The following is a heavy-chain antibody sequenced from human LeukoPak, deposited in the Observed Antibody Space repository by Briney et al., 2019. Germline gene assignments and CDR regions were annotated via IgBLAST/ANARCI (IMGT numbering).Heavy chain of an antibody. V-gene: IGHV3-15*01. J-gene: IGHJ4*02. CDR2: IKRKIDGETT. Sequence: PGGSLRLSCVASGFTFSNAWMSWVRQAPIKGLEWVGRIKRKIDGETTDYAAPAKGRFTISRDDSKNTLYLQMNSLKTEDTAVYYRTSGDQGGFDYWGRGTLVTVSS. CDR1: GFTFSNAW. CDR3: TSGDQGGFDY. D-gene: IGHD1-14*01.